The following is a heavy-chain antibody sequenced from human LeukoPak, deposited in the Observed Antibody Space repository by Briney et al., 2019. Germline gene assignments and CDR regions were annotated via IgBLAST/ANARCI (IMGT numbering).Heavy chain of an antibody. CDR3: ARDSRNCGGDCFSDS. CDR2: IYSGGST. V-gene: IGHV3-53*04. D-gene: IGHD2-21*02. J-gene: IGHJ4*02. CDR1: GISVSSNY. Sequence: GGSLRLSCAASGISVSSNYMSWVRQAPGKGLEWVSVIYSGGSTYYADSVKGRFTISRHNSRNTLYLQMNSLGPEDTAVYYCARDSRNCGGDCFSDSWGQGTLVTVSS.